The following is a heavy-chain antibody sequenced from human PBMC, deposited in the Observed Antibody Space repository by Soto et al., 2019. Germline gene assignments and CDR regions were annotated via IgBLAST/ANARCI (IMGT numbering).Heavy chain of an antibody. J-gene: IGHJ4*02. D-gene: IGHD4-17*01. Sequence: QVQLVQSGAEVMKPGSSVKVSCKASGGTFSSYAISWVRQAPGQGLEWMGGIIPIFGTANYAQKFQGRVTITADESTSTAYMELSSLRSEDTAVYYCARADYGGNSAPFDYWGQGTLVTVSS. V-gene: IGHV1-69*01. CDR3: ARADYGGNSAPFDY. CDR2: IIPIFGTA. CDR1: GGTFSSYA.